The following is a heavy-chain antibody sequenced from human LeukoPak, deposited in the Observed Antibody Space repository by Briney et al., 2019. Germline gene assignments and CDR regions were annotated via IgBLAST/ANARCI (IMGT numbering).Heavy chain of an antibody. J-gene: IGHJ4*02. V-gene: IGHV4-39*07. CDR3: ASVAQTGILGRGYIDS. D-gene: IGHD7-27*01. Sequence: SETLSLTCSVSGGSISSGSHYWGWIRQPPGKGLEYLGSIPYSGSTYYNPSLNSRVTISVDTSKNLFSLDLYSVTAADTAVYYCASVAQTGILGRGYIDSWGQGILVTVSS. CDR1: GGSISSGSHY. CDR2: IPYSGST.